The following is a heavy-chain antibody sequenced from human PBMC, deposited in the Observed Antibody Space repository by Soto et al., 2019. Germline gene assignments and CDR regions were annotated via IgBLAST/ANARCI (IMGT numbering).Heavy chain of an antibody. J-gene: IGHJ4*02. CDR3: ARDPAAGTLDY. D-gene: IGHD6-13*01. CDR1: GFTFSSYG. Sequence: QVQLVESGGGMVQPGRSLRLSCAASGFTFSSYGMHWVRQAPGKGLEWVAVIWYDGSNKYYADSVKGRFTISRDNSKNTLYLQMNSLRAEDTAVYYCARDPAAGTLDYWGQGTLVTVSS. V-gene: IGHV3-33*01. CDR2: IWYDGSNK.